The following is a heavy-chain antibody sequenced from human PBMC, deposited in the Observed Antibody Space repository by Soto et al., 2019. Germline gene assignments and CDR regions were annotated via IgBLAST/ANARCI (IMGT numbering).Heavy chain of an antibody. J-gene: IGHJ4*02. CDR3: AKMCTGSYSAHS. Sequence: EVQLLESGGGLVQPGGSLRLSCAASGFTFISYAMNWVRQAPGKGLEWVSTISFSGVNRHYADSVKGRFTISRDNSKNTLYLQMNSLRAEDTAIYYCAKMCTGSYSAHSWGQGTLVTVSS. CDR1: GFTFISYA. V-gene: IGHV3-23*01. D-gene: IGHD3-10*02. CDR2: ISFSGVNR.